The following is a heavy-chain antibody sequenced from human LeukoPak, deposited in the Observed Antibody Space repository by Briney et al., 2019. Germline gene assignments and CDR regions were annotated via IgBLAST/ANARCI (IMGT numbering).Heavy chain of an antibody. CDR1: GGSFSGYY. CDR3: AREVYSYGSGSYTATTSDT. CDR2: INHSGST. V-gene: IGHV4-34*01. Sequence: SETLSLTCAVYGGSFSGYYWSWIRQPPGKGLEWIGEINHSGSTNYNPSLKSRVTISVDTSKNQFSLKLSSVTAADTAVYYCAREVYSYGSGSYTATTSDTWGQETLVSVSS. D-gene: IGHD3-10*01. J-gene: IGHJ5*02.